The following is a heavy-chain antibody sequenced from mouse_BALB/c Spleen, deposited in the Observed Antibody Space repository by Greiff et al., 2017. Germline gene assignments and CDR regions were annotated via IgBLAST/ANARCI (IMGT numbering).Heavy chain of an antibody. CDR2: ISYSGST. CDR3: ARYQITTVVATPAWFAY. J-gene: IGHJ3*01. V-gene: IGHV3-8*02. Sequence: EVKLQESGPSLVKPSQTLSLTCSVTGDSITSGYWNWIRKFPGNKLEYMGYISYSGSTYYNPSLKSRISITRDTSKNQYYLQLNSVTTEDTATYYCARYQITTVVATPAWFAYWGQGTLVTVSA. CDR1: GDSITSGY. D-gene: IGHD1-1*01.